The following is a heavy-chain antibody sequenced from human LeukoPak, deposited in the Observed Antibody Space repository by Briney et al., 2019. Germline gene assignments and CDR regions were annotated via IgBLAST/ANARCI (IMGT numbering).Heavy chain of an antibody. CDR1: GFTFSSYA. CDR3: AKGPHYDFWSGYGDY. D-gene: IGHD3-3*01. Sequence: GGSLSLSCAASGFTFSSYAMSWVRQAPGKGLEWISAISGSGGSTYYADSVKGRFTISRDNSKNTLYLQMNSLRAEDTAVYFCAKGPHYDFWSGYGDYWGQGTLVTVSS. J-gene: IGHJ4*02. CDR2: ISGSGGST. V-gene: IGHV3-23*01.